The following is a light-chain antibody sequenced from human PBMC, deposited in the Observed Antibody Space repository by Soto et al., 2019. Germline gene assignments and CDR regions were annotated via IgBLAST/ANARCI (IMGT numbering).Light chain of an antibody. V-gene: IGLV2-14*01. CDR3: SSYTSSSTLEGV. CDR1: SSDVGGYNY. Sequence: QSALTQPASVSGSPGQSITISCTGTSSDVGGYNYVSWYQQHPGKAPKLMIYEVRNRPSGVSNRFSGSKSGNTASLTISGLQAEDEAYYYCSSYTSSSTLEGVFGGGTKVTVL. J-gene: IGLJ3*02. CDR2: EVR.